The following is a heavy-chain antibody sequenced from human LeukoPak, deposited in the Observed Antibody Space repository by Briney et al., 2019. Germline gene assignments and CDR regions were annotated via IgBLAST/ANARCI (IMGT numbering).Heavy chain of an antibody. V-gene: IGHV3-43*01. CDR2: VNWHGTT. CDR3: AKDLTYESSGSVIYR. Sequence: GGSLRLSCAASGFIFEDYTMHWVRQVPGKTLEWVSLVNWHGTTYYADSLKGRFTISRDNSKNSLYLQMDSLRTEDTAFYYCAKDLTYESSGSVIYRWGMGTLVTVSS. D-gene: IGHD3-22*01. J-gene: IGHJ5*02. CDR1: GFIFEDYT.